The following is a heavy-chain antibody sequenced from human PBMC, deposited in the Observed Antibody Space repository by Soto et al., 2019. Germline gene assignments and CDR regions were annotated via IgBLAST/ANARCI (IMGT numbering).Heavy chain of an antibody. J-gene: IGHJ4*02. D-gene: IGHD2-21*01. CDR3: ARAPILVGETTYENYFDY. V-gene: IGHV1-69*13. CDR1: GGTFSNFA. CDR2: NIPIFGTA. Sequence: ASVKVSCKASGGTFSNFAISWVRQAPGQGLEWMGGNIPIFGTANYAQKFQGRVTIIADESTGTTYMELTSLRSEDTAVYYCARAPILVGETTYENYFDYWGQGTLVTVSS.